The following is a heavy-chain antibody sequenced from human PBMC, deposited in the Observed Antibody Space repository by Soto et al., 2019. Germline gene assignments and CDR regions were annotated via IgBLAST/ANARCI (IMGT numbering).Heavy chain of an antibody. CDR2: ISYDGSLQ. CDR1: GFAFSSYG. V-gene: IGHV3-30*03. CDR3: VSDRGYGHASVPYS. Sequence: QAQLVESGGGVVQPGRSLRLSCAASGFAFSSYGMHWVRQAPGTGLEWVAVISYDGSLQHYAESVKGRFTIYRDNSKNMVLLQMSSLRAEDTAVYYCVSDRGYGHASVPYSWGQGTLVSVSS. D-gene: IGHD5-18*01. J-gene: IGHJ4*02.